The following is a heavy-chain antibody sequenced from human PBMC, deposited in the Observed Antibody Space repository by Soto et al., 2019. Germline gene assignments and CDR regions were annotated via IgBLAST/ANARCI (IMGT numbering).Heavy chain of an antibody. D-gene: IGHD5-12*01. Sequence: SVKVSCKASGGTFSSYSISWVRQAPGQGLEWMGGIIPIFGTANYAQKFQGRVTITADKSTSTAYMELSSLRSEDTAVYYCAREYSDYPSYGMDVWGQGTTVTVSS. J-gene: IGHJ6*02. CDR3: AREYSDYPSYGMDV. V-gene: IGHV1-69*06. CDR1: GGTFSSYS. CDR2: IIPIFGTA.